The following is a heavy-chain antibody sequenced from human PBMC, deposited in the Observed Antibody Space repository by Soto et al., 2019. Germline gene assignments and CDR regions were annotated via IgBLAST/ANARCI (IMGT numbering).Heavy chain of an antibody. J-gene: IGHJ6*02. CDR2: IYYSGST. V-gene: IGHV4-59*08. Sequence: SETLSLTCTVSGGSISSYYWSWIRQPPGKGLEWIGYIYYSGSTNYNPSLKSRVTISVDTSKNQFSLKLSSVTAADTAVYYCARGEYYYYGMDVWGQGTTVTVSS. CDR3: ARGEYYYYGMDV. CDR1: GGSISSYY.